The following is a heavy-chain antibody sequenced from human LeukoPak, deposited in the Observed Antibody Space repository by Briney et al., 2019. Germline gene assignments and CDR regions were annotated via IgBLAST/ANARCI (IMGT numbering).Heavy chain of an antibody. CDR2: IYSGGNT. J-gene: IGHJ6*03. V-gene: IGHV3-53*01. D-gene: IGHD1-26*01. CDR3: ARGRGVPHPATAPFYYMDV. Sequence: GGSLRLSCAASGFTVSSNYMSWVRQAPGKGLEWVSVIYSGGNTYYADSVKGRFTISRDNSKNTLYLQMNSLRAEDTAVYYCARGRGVPHPATAPFYYMDVWGKGTTVTISS. CDR1: GFTVSSNY.